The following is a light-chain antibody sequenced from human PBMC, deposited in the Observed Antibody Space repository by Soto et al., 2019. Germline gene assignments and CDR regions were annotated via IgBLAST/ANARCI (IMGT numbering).Light chain of an antibody. J-gene: IGLJ2*01. V-gene: IGLV1-47*01. CDR2: RNN. CDR1: SSNIGSNY. CDR3: AAWDDSLSGVV. Sequence: QSVLTQPPSASGTPGQRVTISCSGSSSNIGSNYVYWYQQLPGTAPKLLIYRNNQRPSGVPDRFSGSKSGTSGSLAISGLRSEDDADYSCAAWDDSLSGVVVGVGTKLTVL.